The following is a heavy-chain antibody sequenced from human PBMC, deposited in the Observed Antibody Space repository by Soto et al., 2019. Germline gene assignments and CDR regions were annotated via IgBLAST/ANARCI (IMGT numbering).Heavy chain of an antibody. Sequence: GAPVKVSFKASRFTFTSYCISWVRQAPGQGLEWMGWISAYNGNTNYAQKLQGRVTMTTDTSTSTAYMELRSLRSDDTAVYYCAREVTSNWFDPWGQGTLVTVSS. CDR2: ISAYNGNT. CDR1: RFTFTSYC. V-gene: IGHV1-18*01. CDR3: AREVTSNWFDP. J-gene: IGHJ5*02.